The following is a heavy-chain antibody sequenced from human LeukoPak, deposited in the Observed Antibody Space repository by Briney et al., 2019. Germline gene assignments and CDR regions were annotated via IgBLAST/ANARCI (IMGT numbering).Heavy chain of an antibody. J-gene: IGHJ4*02. CDR1: GGTFSSYA. CDR2: IIPIFGTA. V-gene: IGHV1-69*05. D-gene: IGHD2-15*01. Sequence: SVKVSCKASGGTFSSYAISWVRQSPGQGLEWMGGIIPIFGTANYAQKFQGRVTITTDESTSTAYMELSSLRSEDTAVYHCARGRDCSGGSCYHALLDYWGQGTLVTVSS. CDR3: ARGRDCSGGSCYHALLDY.